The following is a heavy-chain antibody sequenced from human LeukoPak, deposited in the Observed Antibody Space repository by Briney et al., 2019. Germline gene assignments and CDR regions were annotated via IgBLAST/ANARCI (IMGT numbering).Heavy chain of an antibody. CDR1: GYTFTSYD. CDR2: MNPNSGNT. J-gene: IGHJ5*02. V-gene: IGHV1-8*01. CDR3: ARLYYYDSSGYDPYNWFDP. Sequence: ASVKVSCKASGYTFTSYDINWVRQATRQGLEWMGWMNPNSGNTGYEQKFQGRVTMTRNTSISTAYMELSSLRSEDTAVYYCARLYYYDSSGYDPYNWFDPWGQGTLVTV. D-gene: IGHD3-22*01.